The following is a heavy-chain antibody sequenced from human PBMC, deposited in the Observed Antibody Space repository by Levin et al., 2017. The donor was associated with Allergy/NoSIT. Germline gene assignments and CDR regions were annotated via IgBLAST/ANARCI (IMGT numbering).Heavy chain of an antibody. CDR1: GGSISSYY. J-gene: IGHJ2*01. CDR2: IYYSGST. D-gene: IGHD3-10*01. V-gene: IGHV4-59*01. CDR3: ARAGSGWYFAR. Sequence: SQTLSLTCTVSGGSISSYYWSWIRQPPGKGLEWIGYIYYSGSTNYNPSLKSRVPLSVDTSKNQFSLKLSSVTAADTAVYYCARAGSGWYFARWGRGTLVTVSS.